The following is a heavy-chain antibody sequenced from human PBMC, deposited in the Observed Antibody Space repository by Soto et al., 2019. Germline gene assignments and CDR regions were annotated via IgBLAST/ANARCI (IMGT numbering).Heavy chain of an antibody. Sequence: QVQLVQSGAEVKKPGSSVKVSCTASGGTFSSYTISWVRQAPGQGLEWMGRIIPILGIANYAQKFQGRVTITADKSTSTAYMELSSLRSEDTAVYYCARVTTVTTLSYYYYYMDVWGKGTTVTVSS. CDR1: GGTFSSYT. J-gene: IGHJ6*03. D-gene: IGHD4-17*01. CDR2: IIPILGIA. V-gene: IGHV1-69*02. CDR3: ARVTTVTTLSYYYYYMDV.